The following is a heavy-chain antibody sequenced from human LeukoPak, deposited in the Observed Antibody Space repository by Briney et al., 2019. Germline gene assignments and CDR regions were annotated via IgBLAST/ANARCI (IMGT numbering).Heavy chain of an antibody. V-gene: IGHV4-59*12. CDR1: GGSISSYY. CDR3: ARDRGSSWHFDY. Sequence: SETLSLTCTVSGGSISSYYWSWIRQPPGKGLEWIGYIYYSGSTNYNPSLKSRVTISVDTSKNQFSLKLSSVTAADTAVYYCARDRGSSWHFDYWGQGTLVTVSS. D-gene: IGHD6-13*01. J-gene: IGHJ4*02. CDR2: IYYSGST.